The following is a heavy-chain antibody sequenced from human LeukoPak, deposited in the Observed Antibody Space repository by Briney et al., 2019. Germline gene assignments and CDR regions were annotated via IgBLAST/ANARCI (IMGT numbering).Heavy chain of an antibody. V-gene: IGHV3-7*01. CDR1: GFAFSDYS. CDR3: ATYSSGWLGRGVY. Sequence: GGSLRLSCGASGFAFSDYSMNWVRQAPGKGLEWVANIKKDGSEKDYVDSVKGRFTVSRDNAKNSLYLQMNSLRAEDTAVYYCATYSSGWLGRGVYWGQGTLDTVSS. CDR2: IKKDGSEK. D-gene: IGHD6-19*01. J-gene: IGHJ4*02.